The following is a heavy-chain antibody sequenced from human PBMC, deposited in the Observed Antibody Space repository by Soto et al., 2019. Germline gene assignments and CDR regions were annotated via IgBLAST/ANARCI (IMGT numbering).Heavy chain of an antibody. CDR3: ARTRGGDWNHDAFDI. J-gene: IGHJ3*02. V-gene: IGHV1-69*12. Sequence: QVQLVQSGAEVKKPGSSVKVSCKASGGTFSSYAISWVRQAPGQGLEWMGGIIPIFGTANYAQKFQGRVKISADESTSTAYIELRSLRSEDTAVYYCARTRGGDWNHDAFDIWGQGTMVTVSS. CDR2: IIPIFGTA. D-gene: IGHD2-21*02. CDR1: GGTFSSYA.